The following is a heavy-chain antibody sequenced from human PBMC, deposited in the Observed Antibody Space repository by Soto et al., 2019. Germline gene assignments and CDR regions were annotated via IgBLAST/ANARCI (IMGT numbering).Heavy chain of an antibody. CDR1: GFTFSSSG. J-gene: IGHJ3*02. V-gene: IGHV3-30*18. D-gene: IGHD1-26*01. CDR3: AKEAAAKGGIGAFDI. CDR2: ISYDGSIK. Sequence: GGSLRLSCAASGFTFSSSGMHWVRQVPGKGLEWVAVISYDGSIKYYADSVRGRFTISRDNSKNTLYLQMNSLRAEDTAVFYCAKEAAAKGGIGAFDIWGQGTLVTVSS.